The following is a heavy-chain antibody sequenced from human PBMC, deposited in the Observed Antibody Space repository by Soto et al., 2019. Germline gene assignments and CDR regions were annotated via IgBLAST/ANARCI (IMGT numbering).Heavy chain of an antibody. CDR1: GFTFSSYA. Sequence: PXXSLRLSFAASGFTFSSYAMRWVLQAPGKGLEWVSAISGSGGSTYYADSVKGRFTISRDNSKNTLYLQMNSLRAEDTAVYYCAKSKWELIGADAFDIWGQGTMVTVSS. D-gene: IGHD1-26*01. CDR3: AKSKWELIGADAFDI. V-gene: IGHV3-23*01. CDR2: ISGSGGST. J-gene: IGHJ3*02.